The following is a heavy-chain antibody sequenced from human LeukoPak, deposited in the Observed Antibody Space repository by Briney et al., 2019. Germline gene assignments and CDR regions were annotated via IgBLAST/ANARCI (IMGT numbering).Heavy chain of an antibody. CDR3: AGPQWDSRGSVYFQH. CDR2: ISGSGGNA. D-gene: IGHD3-22*01. V-gene: IGHV3-23*01. CDR1: GFTFTYYA. J-gene: IGHJ1*01. Sequence: QPGGSLRLSCAASGFTFTYYAMYWVRQAPGKGLEWVSAISGSGGNAYYADSVQGRFTISRDNSKNTVYLQMNSLRAEDTAVYFCAGPQWDSRGSVYFQHWGQGTLVTVSS.